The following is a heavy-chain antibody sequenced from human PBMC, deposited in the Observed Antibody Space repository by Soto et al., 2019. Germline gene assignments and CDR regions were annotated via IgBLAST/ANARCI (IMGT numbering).Heavy chain of an antibody. CDR2: IYYSGST. J-gene: IGHJ4*02. CDR1: GGSISSYY. Sequence: QVQLQESGPGLVKPSETLSLTCTVTGGSISSYYWSWIPQPPGKGLEWIGYIYYSGSTNYNPSLRSRVTISVDTSKNQFSLTLSSVTAADTAVYYCAREMGNYDYCGQGTLVTVSS. CDR3: AREMGNYDY. V-gene: IGHV4-59*01. D-gene: IGHD1-26*01.